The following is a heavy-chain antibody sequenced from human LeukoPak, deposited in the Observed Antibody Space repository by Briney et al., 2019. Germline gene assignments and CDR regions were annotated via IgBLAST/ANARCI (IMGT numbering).Heavy chain of an antibody. J-gene: IGHJ6*03. CDR2: INHSGST. CDR1: GGSFSGYY. V-gene: IGHV4-34*01. CDR3: ARLPSGYSYGGGYYYYYMDV. Sequence: PSETLSLTCAVYGGSFSGYYWSWIRQPPGKGLEWIGEINHSGSTNYNPSLKSRVTISVDTSKNQFSLRLSSVTAAETAVYYCARLPSGYSYGGGYYYYYMDVWGKGTTVTVSS. D-gene: IGHD5-18*01.